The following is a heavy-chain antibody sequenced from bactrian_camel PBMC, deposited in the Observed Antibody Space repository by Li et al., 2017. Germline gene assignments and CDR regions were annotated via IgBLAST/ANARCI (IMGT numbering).Heavy chain of an antibody. CDR3: STSGGRY. J-gene: IGHJ4*01. CDR2: LYRDGNKT. V-gene: IGHV3S11*01. D-gene: IGHD3*01. CDR1: GFNFSSNG. Sequence: DVQLVESGGDLVKPGEALKLSCRTTGFNFSSNGMAWVRQAAGKGLEWVSGLYRDGNKTRYAESVRGRFTISRDNAQNTLYPQMDSLRFDDTALYWCSTSGGRYWGQGTQVTVS.